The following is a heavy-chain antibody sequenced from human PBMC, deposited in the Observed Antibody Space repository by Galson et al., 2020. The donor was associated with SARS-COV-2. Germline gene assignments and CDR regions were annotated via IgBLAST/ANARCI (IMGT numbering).Heavy chain of an antibody. CDR1: GFTFSGFG. CDR3: ARDSGYSSGWYDY. V-gene: IGHV3-48*01. Sequence: GGSLRLSCAASGFTFSGFGMNWVRQAPGKGLEWVSYISSSSSSIHYADSVEGRFTISRDNAKNSLYLQVNSLRAEDTAVYYCARDSGYSSGWYDYWGQGTLVTVSS. CDR2: ISSSSSSI. J-gene: IGHJ4*02. D-gene: IGHD6-19*01.